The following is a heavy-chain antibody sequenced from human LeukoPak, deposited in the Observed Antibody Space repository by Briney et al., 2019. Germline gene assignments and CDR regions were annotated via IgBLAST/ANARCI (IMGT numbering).Heavy chain of an antibody. CDR2: ITNDNYDT. CDR3: AREGISRKMDFDY. D-gene: IGHD2/OR15-2a*01. V-gene: IGHV3-23*01. Sequence: GGSLRLSCAASGFTFSSHAMSWVRQAPEKGLEWVSSITNDNYDTFYADSVKGRFTISRDESKTTLYLQMKSLRAEDTAVYYCAREGISRKMDFDYWGQGTLVTVSS. CDR1: GFTFSSHA. J-gene: IGHJ4*02.